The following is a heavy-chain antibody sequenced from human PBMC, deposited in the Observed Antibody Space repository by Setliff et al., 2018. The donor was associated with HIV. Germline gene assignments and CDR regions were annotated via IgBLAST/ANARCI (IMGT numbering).Heavy chain of an antibody. CDR1: GGSISSGGYY. J-gene: IGHJ6*02. V-gene: IGHV4-31*03. CDR2: IYYSGST. D-gene: IGHD3-10*01. CDR3: ARDRGLLWFGESVRYYYYGMDV. Sequence: PSETLSLTCTVSGGSISSGGYYWSWIRQHPGKGLEWIEYIYYSGSTYYNPSLKSRVTIAVDTSKNQFSLKLSSVTAADTAVYYCARDRGLLWFGESVRYYYYGMDVWGQGTTVTVSS.